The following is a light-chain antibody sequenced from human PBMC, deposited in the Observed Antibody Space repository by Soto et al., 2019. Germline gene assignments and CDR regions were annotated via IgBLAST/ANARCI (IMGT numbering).Light chain of an antibody. CDR1: SGDVGGYNY. CDR2: DVS. CDR3: CSYAGSYTHYV. V-gene: IGLV2-11*01. J-gene: IGLJ1*01. Sequence: QSVLTQPRSVSGSPGQSVTISCTGTSGDVGGYNYVSWYQEHPGKAPKLMIYDVSKRPSGVLDRFSGSKSGNTASLTISGLQAEDEADYYCCSYAGSYTHYVFGTGTKVTVL.